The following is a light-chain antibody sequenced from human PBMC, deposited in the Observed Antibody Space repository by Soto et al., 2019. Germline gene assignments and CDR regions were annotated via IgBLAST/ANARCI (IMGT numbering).Light chain of an antibody. CDR3: QQYNKWPPIT. CDR1: QSVGSD. V-gene: IGKV3-15*01. J-gene: IGKJ5*01. Sequence: EIVMTHSPATLSVSPGERATLSCRASQSVGSDLAWYQQKPGQAPRLIIYGASARATGIPGRFSGSGSGTEFTLTISSLQSEDSAVYYCQQYNKWPPITFGQGTRLEIK. CDR2: GAS.